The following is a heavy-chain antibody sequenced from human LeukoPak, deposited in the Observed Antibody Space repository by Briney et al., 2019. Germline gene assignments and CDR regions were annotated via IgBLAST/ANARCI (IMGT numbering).Heavy chain of an antibody. CDR2: IYYSGST. V-gene: IGHV4-59*01. D-gene: IGHD2-15*01. CDR1: GGSISSYY. J-gene: IGHJ3*02. CDR3: ARDGCSGGSCPLWANAFDI. Sequence: PSETLSLTCTASGGSISSYYWSWIRQPPGKGLEWIGYIYYSGSTNYNPSLKSRVTISVDTSKSQFSLKLSSVTAADTAVYYCARDGCSGGSCPLWANAFDIWGQGTMVTVSS.